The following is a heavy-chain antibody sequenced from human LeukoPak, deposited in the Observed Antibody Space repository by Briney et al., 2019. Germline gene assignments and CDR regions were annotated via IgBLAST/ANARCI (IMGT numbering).Heavy chain of an antibody. V-gene: IGHV4-59*01. CDR2: THHSGAT. CDR3: ARSSGHSYGDFDY. D-gene: IGHD5-18*01. CDR1: GVSITSNY. J-gene: IGHJ4*02. Sequence: NPSETLPLTCSVSGVSITSNYWSWIRQPPGKGLEWLGYTHHSGATSYNPSLKSRSTMSLDTSNNQFSLKLSSVIAADTAVYYCARSSGHSYGDFDYWGQGNLVTVSS.